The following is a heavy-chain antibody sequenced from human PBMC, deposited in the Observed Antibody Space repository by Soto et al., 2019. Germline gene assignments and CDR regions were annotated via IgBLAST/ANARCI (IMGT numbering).Heavy chain of an antibody. CDR1: GFSFSSFA. D-gene: IGHD1-7*01. J-gene: IGHJ4*02. CDR2: ITNGGGDT. CDR3: AKASGPNYPWSRVFDF. Sequence: EVQLLESGGGLVQPGGSLRLSCAASGFSFSSFAMSWVRQAPGEGLEWVSVITNGGGDTLHADSVKGRFSISRDNSKNTLYLQMNSLRVEDTAIYYCAKASGPNYPWSRVFDFWGQGTRVTVSS. V-gene: IGHV3-23*01.